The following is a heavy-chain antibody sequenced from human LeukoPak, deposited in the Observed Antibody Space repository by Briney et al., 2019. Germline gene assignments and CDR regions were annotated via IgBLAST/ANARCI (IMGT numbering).Heavy chain of an antibody. Sequence: ASVKVSCKASGYTFTSYITHWVRQAPGQRLEWMGRMNAGNDNTKYSQKFQGRVTITRDTSASTAHMELSSLRFKDTAVYYCARSSREQWLVNFFDFWGQGTLVTVSS. V-gene: IGHV1-3*01. D-gene: IGHD6-19*01. CDR1: GYTFTSYI. J-gene: IGHJ4*02. CDR2: MNAGNDNT. CDR3: ARSSREQWLVNFFDF.